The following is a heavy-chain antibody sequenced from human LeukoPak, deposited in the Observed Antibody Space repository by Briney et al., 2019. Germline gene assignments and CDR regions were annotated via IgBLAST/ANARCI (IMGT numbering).Heavy chain of an antibody. CDR1: GGSISGYY. D-gene: IGHD6-19*01. J-gene: IGHJ5*02. CDR2: IHYSGST. Sequence: PSETLSLTCTVSGGSISGYYWSWVRQPPGRGLELIGYIHYSGSTNYNPSLKSRVTISVDTSKNQFSLKLTSMTAADTAVYYCAREGQWLADWFDPWGQGTLVTVSS. CDR3: AREGQWLADWFDP. V-gene: IGHV4-59*01.